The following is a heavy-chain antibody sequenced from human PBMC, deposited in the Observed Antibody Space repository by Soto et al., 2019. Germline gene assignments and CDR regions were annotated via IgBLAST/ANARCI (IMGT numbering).Heavy chain of an antibody. CDR1: GFTFGSYS. CDR2: ISSSSSTI. J-gene: IGHJ4*02. V-gene: IGHV3-48*01. CDR3: AKDGGYSYGPYDY. D-gene: IGHD5-18*01. Sequence: GGSLRLSCAASGFTFGSYSMNWVRQAPGKGLEWVSYISSSSSTIYYADSVEGRFTISRDNAKNSLYLQMNSLRSEDTAVYYCAKDGGYSYGPYDYWGQGTLVTVSS.